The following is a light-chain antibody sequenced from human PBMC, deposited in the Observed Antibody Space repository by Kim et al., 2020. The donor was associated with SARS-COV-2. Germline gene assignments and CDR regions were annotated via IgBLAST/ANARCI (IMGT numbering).Light chain of an antibody. J-gene: IGKJ4*01. CDR1: QSVSSY. CDR3: QQRSNWPT. CDR2: DAS. V-gene: IGKV3-11*01. Sequence: SLSPGERATLSCRASQSVSSYLAWYQQKPGQAPRLLIYDASNRATGIPARFSGSGSGTDFTPTISSLEPEDFAVYYCQQRSNWPTFGGGTKVDIK.